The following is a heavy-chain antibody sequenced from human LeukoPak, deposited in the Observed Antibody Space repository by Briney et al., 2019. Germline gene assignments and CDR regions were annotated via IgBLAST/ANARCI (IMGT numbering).Heavy chain of an antibody. D-gene: IGHD5-24*01. CDR3: AREPPILRWLQQLDY. Sequence: GGSLRLSCAASGFTFSDYYMSWIRQAPGKGLEWVSYISSSGSTIYYADSVKGRFTISRDNAKNSLYLQMNSLRAEDTAVYYCAREPPILRWLQQLDYWGLGTLVTVSS. CDR1: GFTFSDYY. CDR2: ISSSGSTI. J-gene: IGHJ4*02. V-gene: IGHV3-11*04.